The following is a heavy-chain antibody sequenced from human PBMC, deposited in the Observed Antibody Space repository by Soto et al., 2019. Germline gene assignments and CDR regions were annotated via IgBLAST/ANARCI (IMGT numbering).Heavy chain of an antibody. J-gene: IGHJ6*02. CDR1: GYTFTSDG. CDR2: ISAYNGNT. Sequence: ASVKVSCKASGYTFTSDGISWVRQAPGQGLEWMGWISAYNGNTNYAQKLQGRVTMTTDTSTSTAYMELRSLRSDDTAVYYCARGATHVLLWFGELLYGMDVWGQGTTVTVSS. D-gene: IGHD3-10*01. CDR3: ARGATHVLLWFGELLYGMDV. V-gene: IGHV1-18*01.